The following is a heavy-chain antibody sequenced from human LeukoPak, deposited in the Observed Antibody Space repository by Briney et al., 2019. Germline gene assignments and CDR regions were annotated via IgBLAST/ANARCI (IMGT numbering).Heavy chain of an antibody. CDR2: INHRGSDQ. CDR3: AKALIAAAGPLVDAFDI. D-gene: IGHD6-13*01. J-gene: IGHJ3*02. V-gene: IGHV3-7*03. CDR1: GFTFGSSW. Sequence: GGSLRLSCAASGFTFGSSWMIWVRQAPGEGLEWVANINHRGSDQRYVDSVKGRFTISRDNTKNSLYLQMNSLRAEDTAVYYCAKALIAAAGPLVDAFDIWGQGTMVTVSS.